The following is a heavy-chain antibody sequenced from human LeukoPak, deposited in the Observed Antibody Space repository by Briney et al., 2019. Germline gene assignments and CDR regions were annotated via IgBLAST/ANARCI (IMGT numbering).Heavy chain of an antibody. CDR3: ARDLGSLSGSYYHFDY. J-gene: IGHJ4*02. D-gene: IGHD1-26*01. Sequence: PSETLSLTCTVTGGSISSYYWSWIRQPAGKGLEWIGRIYTSGSTNYNTSLKSRVTMSVDTSKNQFALKLSSVTAADTAVYYCARDLGSLSGSYYHFDYWGQGTLVTVSS. CDR1: GGSISSYY. CDR2: IYTSGST. V-gene: IGHV4-4*07.